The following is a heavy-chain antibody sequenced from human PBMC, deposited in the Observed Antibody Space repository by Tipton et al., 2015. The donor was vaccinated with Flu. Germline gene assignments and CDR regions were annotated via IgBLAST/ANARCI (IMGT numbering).Heavy chain of an antibody. CDR1: GYAFNAYW. D-gene: IGHD3-16*01. V-gene: IGHV5-51*03. CDR3: VRDMGGSTFGSYNWFVP. J-gene: IGHJ5*02. CDR2: IYPANSDT. Sequence: VQLVQSGAEVKKPGESLKISCKGSGYAFNAYWIGWVRQMPGKGLEWMGIIYPANSDTTYSPSFQDQVTISVDKSISTAYLQWSSLKASDTAIYYCVRDMGGSTFGSYNWFVPWGQGTQVTVSS.